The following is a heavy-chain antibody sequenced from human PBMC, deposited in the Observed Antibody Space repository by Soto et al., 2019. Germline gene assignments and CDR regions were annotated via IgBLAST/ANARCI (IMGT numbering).Heavy chain of an antibody. J-gene: IGHJ4*02. CDR1: GYTFTSYG. Sequence: QVQLVQSGAEVKKPGASVKVSCKASGYTFTSYGVSWVRQAPGQGLEWMGWISAYNGNTKYAQKLQGRVTMTTDTSTNTASMDLRSLRSDDTAQYYSARDFPPVDYWGQGTLVTVSS. CDR2: ISAYNGNT. V-gene: IGHV1-18*01. CDR3: ARDFPPVDY.